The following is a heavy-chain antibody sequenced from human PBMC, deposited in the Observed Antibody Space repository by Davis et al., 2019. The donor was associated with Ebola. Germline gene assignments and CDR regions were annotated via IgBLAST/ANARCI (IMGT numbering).Heavy chain of an antibody. CDR3: GRDRVWFAGMDV. Sequence: GESLKISCAASGFTFDNYGFHWVRQAPGKGLEWVAAISFDGNLKYLTDSVKGRFGISRDNSENTLYLQMSSLSVEDTAVYYCGRDRVWFAGMDVWGQGTTVTVSS. CDR1: GFTFDNYG. D-gene: IGHD3-10*01. CDR2: ISFDGNLK. V-gene: IGHV3-30*03. J-gene: IGHJ6*02.